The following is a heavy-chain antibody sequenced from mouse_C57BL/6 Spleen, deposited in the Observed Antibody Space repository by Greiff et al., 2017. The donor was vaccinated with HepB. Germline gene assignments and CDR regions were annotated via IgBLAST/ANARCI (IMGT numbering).Heavy chain of an antibody. CDR2: IYPGDGDT. CDR3: ARGTTVVAKGYFDV. D-gene: IGHD1-1*01. J-gene: IGHJ1*03. Sequence: QVHVKQSGPELVKPGASVKISCKASGYAFSSSWMNWVKQRPGKGLEWIGRIYPGDGDTNYNGKFKGKATLTADKSSSTAYMQLSSLTSEDSAVYFCARGTTVVAKGYFDVWGTGTTVTVSS. V-gene: IGHV1-82*01. CDR1: GYAFSSSW.